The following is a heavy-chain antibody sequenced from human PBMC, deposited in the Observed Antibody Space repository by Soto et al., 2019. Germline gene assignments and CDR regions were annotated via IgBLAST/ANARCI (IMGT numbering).Heavy chain of an antibody. CDR1: GFTFSSYG. D-gene: IGHD6-19*01. V-gene: IGHV3-33*01. Sequence: GGSLRLSCAASGFTFSSYGMHWVRQAPGKGLEWVAVIWYDGSNKYYADSVKGRFTISRDNSKNTLYLQMNSLRAEDTAVYYCARDSSGWHGRFDYWGQGTLVTVSS. CDR2: IWYDGSNK. J-gene: IGHJ4*02. CDR3: ARDSSGWHGRFDY.